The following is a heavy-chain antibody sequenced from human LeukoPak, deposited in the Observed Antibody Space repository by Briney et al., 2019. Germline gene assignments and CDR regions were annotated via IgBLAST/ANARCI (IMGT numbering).Heavy chain of an antibody. D-gene: IGHD6-25*01. Sequence: GTSLRLSCAASGFTLSSYAMHWVRQAPGKGLEWVTVISTDGKDRKYADSVKGRFAISRDNSKNTMDLQMNSLRAEDTAVYFCARVSSGHLFDYWGQGSLVTVSS. J-gene: IGHJ4*02. V-gene: IGHV3-33*05. CDR2: ISTDGKDR. CDR1: GFTLSSYA. CDR3: ARVSSGHLFDY.